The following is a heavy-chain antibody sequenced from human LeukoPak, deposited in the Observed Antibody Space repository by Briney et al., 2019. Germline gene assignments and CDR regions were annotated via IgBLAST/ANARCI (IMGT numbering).Heavy chain of an antibody. CDR2: IFYSGST. CDR3: ARGRGSSGYFAYYYMDV. Sequence: SETLSLTCTVSSGSISTSNYYWGWVRQPPGKALEWIGNIFYSGSTYYSPSLKSRVTISLDTSKNQFSLKLSSVTAADTAVYYCARGRGSSGYFAYYYMDVWGKGTTVTISS. V-gene: IGHV4-39*07. CDR1: SGSISTSNYY. D-gene: IGHD3-22*01. J-gene: IGHJ6*03.